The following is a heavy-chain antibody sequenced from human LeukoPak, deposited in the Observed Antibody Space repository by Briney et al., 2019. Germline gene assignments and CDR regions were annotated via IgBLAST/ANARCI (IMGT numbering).Heavy chain of an antibody. CDR2: IFYSGST. V-gene: IGHV4-39*07. CDR3: ARGGGNKNYYYSYMDV. D-gene: IGHD1/OR15-1a*01. Sequence: SETLSLTCTVSGGSISSSSYYWGWIRQPPGKGLEWIGSIFYSGSTNYNPSLKSRVTISIDTSKNQFSLKLSSVTAADTAVYYCARGGGNKNYYYSYMDVWGKGTTVTVSS. CDR1: GGSISSSSYY. J-gene: IGHJ6*03.